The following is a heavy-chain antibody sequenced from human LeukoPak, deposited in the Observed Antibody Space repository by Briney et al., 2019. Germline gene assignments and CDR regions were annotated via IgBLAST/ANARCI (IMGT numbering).Heavy chain of an antibody. CDR1: GFTFSSYA. D-gene: IGHD3-16*01. CDR2: ISTAGGT. CDR3: AKGGTYSRDAFDI. Sequence: PWGSLRLSCAASGFTFSSYARTWVHQAPGKGLEWVSTISTAGGTYYADSVKGRFTISRDNSKNTLYVQMNSLRDEDTAVYYCAKGGTYSRDAFDIWAQGTMVTVSS. V-gene: IGHV3-23*01. J-gene: IGHJ3*02.